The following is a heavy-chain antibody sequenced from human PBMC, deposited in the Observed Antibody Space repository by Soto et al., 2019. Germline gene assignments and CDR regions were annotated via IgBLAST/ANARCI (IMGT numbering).Heavy chain of an antibody. Sequence: QLQLQESGPGLVKPSETLSLTCTVSGGSISSSSYYWGWIRQPPGKGLEWIGSIYYSGSTYYNPSLKSRVTISVDTSKNQFSLKLSSVTAADTAVYYCARQPQDILTGDRCFDYWGQGTLVTVPS. CDR1: GGSISSSSYY. J-gene: IGHJ4*02. CDR2: IYYSGST. D-gene: IGHD3-9*01. CDR3: ARQPQDILTGDRCFDY. V-gene: IGHV4-39*01.